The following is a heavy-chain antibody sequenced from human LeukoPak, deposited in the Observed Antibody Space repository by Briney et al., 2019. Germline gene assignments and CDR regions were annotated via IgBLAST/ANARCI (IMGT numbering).Heavy chain of an antibody. V-gene: IGHV3-21*01. Sequence: PGGSLRLSCAAPGFTFSSYSMNWVRQAPEKGLEWVSSISSSSSYIYYADSVKGRFTISRDNAKNSLYLQMNSLRAEDTAVYYCARDLDVVVVAATEDDAFDIWGQGTMVTVSS. CDR2: ISSSSSYI. D-gene: IGHD2-15*01. CDR3: ARDLDVVVVAATEDDAFDI. CDR1: GFTFSSYS. J-gene: IGHJ3*02.